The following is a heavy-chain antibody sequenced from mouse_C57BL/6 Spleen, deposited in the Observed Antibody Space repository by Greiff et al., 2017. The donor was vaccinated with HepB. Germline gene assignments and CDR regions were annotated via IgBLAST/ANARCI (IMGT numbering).Heavy chain of an antibody. V-gene: IGHV1-39*01. CDR2: INPNDGTT. Sequence: VQLKQSGPELVKPGASVKISCKASGYSFTDYNMNWVKQSNGKSLEWIGVINPNDGTTSYNQKFKGKATLTVDQSSSTAYMQLNSLTSEDSAVYYCAREVYYSNYDYFDYWGQGTTLTVSS. D-gene: IGHD2-5*01. CDR1: GYSFTDYN. J-gene: IGHJ2*01. CDR3: AREVYYSNYDYFDY.